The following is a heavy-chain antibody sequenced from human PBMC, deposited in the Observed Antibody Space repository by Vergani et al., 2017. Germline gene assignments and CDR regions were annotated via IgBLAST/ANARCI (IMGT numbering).Heavy chain of an antibody. Sequence: EVQLVESGGGWVKPGGSLRLSCAASGFTFSSYAMSWARQAPGKGLEWVSAISGSGGSTYYADSVKGRFTISRDNSKNTLYLQMNSLRAEDTAVYYCAKHQQQLPIYWYFDLWGRGTLVTVSS. V-gene: IGHV3-23*04. CDR2: ISGSGGST. CDR1: GFTFSSYA. CDR3: AKHQQQLPIYWYFDL. J-gene: IGHJ2*01. D-gene: IGHD6-13*01.